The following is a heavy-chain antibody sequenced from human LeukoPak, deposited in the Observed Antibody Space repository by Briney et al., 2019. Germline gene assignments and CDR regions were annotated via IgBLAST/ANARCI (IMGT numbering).Heavy chain of an antibody. V-gene: IGHV4-39*01. Sequence: SETLSLTCTVSGGSISSSSYYWGWIRQPPGKGLEWIGSIHYSGSTYYNPSLKSRVTISVDTSKNQFSLKLSSVTAADTAVYYCARQPTSMVRVYNWFDPWGQGTLVTVSS. J-gene: IGHJ5*02. D-gene: IGHD3-10*01. CDR3: ARQPTSMVRVYNWFDP. CDR2: IHYSGST. CDR1: GGSISSSSYY.